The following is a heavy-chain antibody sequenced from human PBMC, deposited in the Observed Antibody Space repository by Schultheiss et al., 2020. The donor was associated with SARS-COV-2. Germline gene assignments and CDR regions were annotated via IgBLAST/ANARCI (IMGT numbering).Heavy chain of an antibody. J-gene: IGHJ6*02. D-gene: IGHD2-2*02. CDR3: ARGSIVVVPAAIFGYYYYGMDV. V-gene: IGHV1-69*01. CDR1: GGTFSSYA. CDR2: IIPIFGTA. Sequence: KISCKASGGTFSSYAISWVRQAPGQGLEWMGGIIPIFGTANYAQKFQGRVTITADESTSTAYMELSSLRSEDTAVYYCARGSIVVVPAAIFGYYYYGMDVWGQGTTVTVSS.